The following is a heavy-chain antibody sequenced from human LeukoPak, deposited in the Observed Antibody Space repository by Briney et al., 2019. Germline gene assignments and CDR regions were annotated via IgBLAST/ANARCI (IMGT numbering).Heavy chain of an antibody. J-gene: IGHJ1*01. D-gene: IGHD5-12*01. V-gene: IGHV4-59*01. CDR3: ANTTRVAPDGRAEYFQH. CDR1: GGSISSYY. CDR2: IYYSGST. Sequence: KPSETLSLTCTVSGGSISSYYWSWIRQPPGKGLEWIGYIYYSGSTNYNPSLKSRVTISVDTSKNQFSLKLSSVTAADTAVYYCANTTRVAPDGRAEYFQHWGQGTLAIVSS.